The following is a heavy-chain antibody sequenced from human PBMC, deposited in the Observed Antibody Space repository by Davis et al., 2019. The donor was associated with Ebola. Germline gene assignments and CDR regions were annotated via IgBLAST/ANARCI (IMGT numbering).Heavy chain of an antibody. V-gene: IGHV4-34*01. D-gene: IGHD2-15*01. CDR1: GGSLSGYD. CDR2: INYSGST. Sequence: GSLRLSCAVYGGSLSGYDWSWIRQSPGKGLEWIGEINYSGSTDYNPSLKSRVTISVDTSKNQFSLKLSSVTAADTAVYYCARQKKLVADDWGQGTLVTGSS. J-gene: IGHJ4*02. CDR3: ARQKKLVADD.